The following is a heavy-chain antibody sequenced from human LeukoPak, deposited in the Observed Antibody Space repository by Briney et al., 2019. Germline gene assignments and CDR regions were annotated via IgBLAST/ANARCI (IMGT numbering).Heavy chain of an antibody. J-gene: IGHJ4*02. CDR3: ARENYYDSSGYSD. Sequence: SETLSLTCTVSGGSISSGDYYWSWIRQPPGKGLEWIGYIYYSGSTYYNPSLKSRVTISVDTSKNQFSLKLSSVTDADTAAYYCARENYYDSSGYSDWGQGALVTVSS. D-gene: IGHD3-22*01. CDR2: IYYSGST. CDR1: GGSISSGDYY. V-gene: IGHV4-30-4*01.